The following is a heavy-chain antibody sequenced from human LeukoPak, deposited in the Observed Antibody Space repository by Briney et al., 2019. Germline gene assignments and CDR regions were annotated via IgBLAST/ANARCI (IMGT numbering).Heavy chain of an antibody. Sequence: GGSLRLSCVASGFTFSNYWMHWVRQPPGKGLVWVSRIYVDGRTTNYADSVKGRFTISRDNSKNTLYLQMNSLRAEDTAVYYCARDGTEGAIFGVVDYWGQGTLVTVSS. CDR2: IYVDGRTT. V-gene: IGHV3-74*01. CDR1: GFTFSNYW. D-gene: IGHD3-3*01. CDR3: ARDGTEGAIFGVVDY. J-gene: IGHJ4*02.